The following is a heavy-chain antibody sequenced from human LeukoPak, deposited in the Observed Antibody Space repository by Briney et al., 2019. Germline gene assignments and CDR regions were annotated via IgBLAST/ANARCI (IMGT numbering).Heavy chain of an antibody. D-gene: IGHD4-17*01. CDR2: ISYDGSNK. CDR1: GFTFNSFG. J-gene: IGHJ4*02. CDR3: ATDHGFHYGAYFDY. V-gene: IGHV3-30*03. Sequence: PGGSLRLSCAASGFTFNSFGMHWVRQAPGKGLEWVVVISYDGSNKYSADSVKGRFTISGDNSKNTLYLQMNSLRPEDTAVYYCATDHGFHYGAYFDYWGQGTLVTVSS.